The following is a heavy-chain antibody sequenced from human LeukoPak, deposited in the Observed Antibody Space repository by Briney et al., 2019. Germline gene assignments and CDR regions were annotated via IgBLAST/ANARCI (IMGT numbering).Heavy chain of an antibody. CDR1: GFTFSSYG. D-gene: IGHD2-2*01. J-gene: IGHJ4*02. Sequence: GGSLRLSCAASGFTFSSYGMHWVRQAPGKGLEWVAVIWYDGSNKYYADSVKGRFTISRDNSKNTLYLQMNSLRAEDTAVYYCVRASWGSLGGLPVDYWGQGTLVTVSS. CDR2: IWYDGSNK. V-gene: IGHV3-33*01. CDR3: VRASWGSLGGLPVDY.